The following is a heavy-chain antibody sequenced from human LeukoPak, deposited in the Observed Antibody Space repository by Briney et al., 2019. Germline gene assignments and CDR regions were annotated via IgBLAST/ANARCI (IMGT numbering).Heavy chain of an antibody. Sequence: KPSETLSLTCTVSGGSISSSSYYWGWIRQPPGKGLEWIGSIYYSGSTYYNPSLKSRVTISVDTSKNQFSLKLSSVTAADTAVYYCARQEENDSTLWGQGTLVTVSS. CDR1: GGSISSSSYY. J-gene: IGHJ4*02. D-gene: IGHD3-22*01. V-gene: IGHV4-39*01. CDR2: IYYSGST. CDR3: ARQEENDSTL.